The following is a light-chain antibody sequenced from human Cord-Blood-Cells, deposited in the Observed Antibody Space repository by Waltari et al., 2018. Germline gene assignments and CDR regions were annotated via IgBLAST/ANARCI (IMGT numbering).Light chain of an antibody. J-gene: IGKJ5*01. CDR3: QQYYSTPIT. CDR2: WAS. Sequence: DIVMTQSPDSLAVSLGGRATITCKSSQSVFYSSNNKNYLAWYQQKPGQPPKLLIYWASTRESGVPDRFSGSGSGTDFTLTISSLQAEDVAVYYCQQYYSTPITFGQGTRLEIK. V-gene: IGKV4-1*01. CDR1: QSVFYSSNNKNY.